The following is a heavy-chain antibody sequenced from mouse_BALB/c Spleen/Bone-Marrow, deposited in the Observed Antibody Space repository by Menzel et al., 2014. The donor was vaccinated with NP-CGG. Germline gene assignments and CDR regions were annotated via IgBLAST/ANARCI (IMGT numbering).Heavy chain of an antibody. D-gene: IGHD2-4*01. CDR2: ISGGGSYT. CDR3: ARHAYYDQTEVSFVY. J-gene: IGHJ3*01. CDR1: GFSFNSYG. Sequence: GKLVESGGGLVKSGGSLKLSCAASGFSFNSYGMSWVRQTPEKRLEWVATISGGGSYTFYPDSVKGRFTISRDNAKNNLYLQLSSLRSEDTALYYCARHAYYDQTEVSFVYWGQGTLVTVSA. V-gene: IGHV5-9-2*01.